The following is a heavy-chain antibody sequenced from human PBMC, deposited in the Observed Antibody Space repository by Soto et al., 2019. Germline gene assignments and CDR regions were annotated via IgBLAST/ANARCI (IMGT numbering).Heavy chain of an antibody. CDR1: GFTFSSYG. CDR3: AKLGLRGYSYGYGDY. CDR2: ISYDGSNK. Sequence: GGSLRLSCAASGFTFSSYGMHWVRQAPGKGLEWVAVISYDGSNKYYADSVKGRFTISRDNSKNTLYLQMNSLRAEDTAVYYCAKLGLRGYSYGYGDYWGQGTLVTVSS. J-gene: IGHJ4*02. D-gene: IGHD5-18*01. V-gene: IGHV3-30*18.